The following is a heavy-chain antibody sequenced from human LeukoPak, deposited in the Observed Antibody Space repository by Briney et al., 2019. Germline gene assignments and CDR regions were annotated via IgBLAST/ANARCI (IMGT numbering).Heavy chain of an antibody. Sequence: SETLSLTCSASGASTSSRYWSWIRQFPGGTLEWIGHIYNAKNTKYNPSLTSRVTISVDTSRNQFSLSLTSLTAADTAIYYCARPTGWQGCDFWGPGALVTVSS. D-gene: IGHD6-19*01. CDR2: IYNAKNT. V-gene: IGHV4-59*08. CDR3: ARPTGWQGCDF. J-gene: IGHJ4*02. CDR1: GASTSSRY.